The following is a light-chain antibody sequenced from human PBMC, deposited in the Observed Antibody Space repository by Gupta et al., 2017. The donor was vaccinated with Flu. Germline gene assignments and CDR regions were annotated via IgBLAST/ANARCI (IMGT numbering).Light chain of an antibody. J-gene: IGKJ1*01. CDR3: QQSYTMPRT. CDR2: AAS. CDR1: QSISKS. V-gene: IGKV1-39*01. Sequence: DIQVTQSPSSLSASVGDRVTITCRASQSISKSVNWYQQKPGKAPLLLIFAASSLQSGVPSRFSGSGSGTDFSLTINSLQPEDFATYYCQQSYTMPRTFGQGTKVENK.